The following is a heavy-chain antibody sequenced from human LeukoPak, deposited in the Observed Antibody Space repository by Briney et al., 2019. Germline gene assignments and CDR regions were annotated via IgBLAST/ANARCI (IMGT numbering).Heavy chain of an antibody. CDR2: INHSGST. J-gene: IGHJ6*03. D-gene: IGHD4-23*01. CDR3: ARAPPVGTDYYYMDV. CDR1: GGSFSGYY. Sequence: SETLSLTCAVYGGSFSGYYWSWIRQPPGKGLEWIGEINHSGSTNYNPSLKSRVTISVDTSKNQFSLKLSSVTAADTAVYYCARAPPVGTDYYYMDVWGKGTTVTVSS. V-gene: IGHV4-34*01.